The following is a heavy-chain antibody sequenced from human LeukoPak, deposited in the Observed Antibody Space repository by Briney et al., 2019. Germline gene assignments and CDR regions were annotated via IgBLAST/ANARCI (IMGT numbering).Heavy chain of an antibody. CDR2: ISYDGSNK. V-gene: IGHV3-30*18. Sequence: GGSLRLSCAASGFTFSSYGMHWVRQAPGKGLEWVAVISYDGSNKYYADSVKGRFTISRDNSKNTLYLQMNSLRAEDTAVYYCAKAETVDTAMVSAFDIWGQGTMVTVSS. CDR1: GFTFSSYG. J-gene: IGHJ3*02. D-gene: IGHD5-18*01. CDR3: AKAETVDTAMVSAFDI.